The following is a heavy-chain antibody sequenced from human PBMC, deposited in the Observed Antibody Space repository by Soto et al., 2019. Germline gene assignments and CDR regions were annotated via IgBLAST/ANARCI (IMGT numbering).Heavy chain of an antibody. Sequence: ASVKVSCKVSGCTLTELSMHWVRQAPGKGLEWMGGFDPEDGETIYAQKFQGRVTMTEDTSTDTAYMELSSLRSEDTAVYYCATFMVGATGDWLDPWGQGTLVPVSS. D-gene: IGHD3-10*01. CDR2: FDPEDGET. J-gene: IGHJ5*02. CDR3: ATFMVGATGDWLDP. CDR1: GCTLTELS. V-gene: IGHV1-24*01.